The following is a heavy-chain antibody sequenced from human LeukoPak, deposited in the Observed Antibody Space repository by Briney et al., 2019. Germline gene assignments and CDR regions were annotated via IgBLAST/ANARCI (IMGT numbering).Heavy chain of an antibody. D-gene: IGHD6-13*01. V-gene: IGHV3-23*01. J-gene: IGHJ6*03. CDR3: AKVGRIAAAAYYYMDV. CDR1: GFTFSSYA. CDR2: ISGSGGST. Sequence: PGGSLRLSCAASGFTFSSYAMSWVRQAPGKGLEWVSAISGSGGSTYYADSVKGRFTISRDNSKNTLYLQMNSLRAEDTAVYYCAKVGRIAAAAYYYMDVWGKGTAVTVSS.